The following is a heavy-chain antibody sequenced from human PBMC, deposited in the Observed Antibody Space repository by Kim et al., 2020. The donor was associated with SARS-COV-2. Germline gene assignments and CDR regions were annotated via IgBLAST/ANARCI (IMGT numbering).Heavy chain of an antibody. J-gene: IGHJ4*02. CDR2: ISAYNGNT. CDR1: GYTFTSYG. V-gene: IGHV1-18*01. D-gene: IGHD3-22*01. Sequence: ASVKVSCKASGYTFTSYGISWVRQAPGQGLEWMGWISAYNGNTNYAQKLQGRVTMTTDTSTSTAYMELRSLRSDDTAVYYCARSESSDYYDSSGYFQFDYWGQGTLVTVSS. CDR3: ARSESSDYYDSSGYFQFDY.